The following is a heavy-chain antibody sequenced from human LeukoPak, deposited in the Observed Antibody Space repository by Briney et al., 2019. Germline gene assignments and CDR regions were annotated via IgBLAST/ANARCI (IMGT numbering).Heavy chain of an antibody. V-gene: IGHV3-23*01. CDR2: ISGDGSNT. CDR3: AKDNYDFWSGFSYYHYYMDV. D-gene: IGHD3-3*01. J-gene: IGHJ6*03. CDR1: GFTFSTYG. Sequence: GGSLRLSCVAPGFTFSTYGMSWVRQAPGKGLEWVSSISGDGSNTYYADSVKGRFTISRDNSKNTLYLQMNSLRAEDTAVYYCAKDNYDFWSGFSYYHYYMDVWGKGTTVTVSS.